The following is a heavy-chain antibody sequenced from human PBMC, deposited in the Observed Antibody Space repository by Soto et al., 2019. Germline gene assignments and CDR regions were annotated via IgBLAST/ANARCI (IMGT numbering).Heavy chain of an antibody. D-gene: IGHD1-7*01. CDR2: ISGSGGST. CDR3: AKDVLELRFGGFDY. CDR1: RFTFSSYA. J-gene: IGHJ4*02. Sequence: GGSLRLSCAASRFTFSSYAMSWVRQAPGKGLEWVSAISGSGGSTYYADSVKGRFTISRDNSKNTLYLQMNSLRAEDTAVYYCAKDVLELRFGGFDYWGQGTLVTVSS. V-gene: IGHV3-23*01.